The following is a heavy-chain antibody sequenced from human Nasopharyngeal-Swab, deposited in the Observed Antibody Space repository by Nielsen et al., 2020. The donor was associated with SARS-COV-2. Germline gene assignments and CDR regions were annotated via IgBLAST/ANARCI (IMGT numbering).Heavy chain of an antibody. V-gene: IGHV3-48*04. D-gene: IGHD3-16*01. CDR1: GFTFSSYA. J-gene: IGHJ4*02. CDR3: VRDWGY. CDR2: ISTSGRST. Sequence: GESLKISCAASGFTFSSYAMSWVRQTPGKGLEWVSYISTSGRSTDPADSVKGRFTIPRDNANNLLFLQMNSLRGDDTAVYYCVRDWGYWGQGTLVTVSS.